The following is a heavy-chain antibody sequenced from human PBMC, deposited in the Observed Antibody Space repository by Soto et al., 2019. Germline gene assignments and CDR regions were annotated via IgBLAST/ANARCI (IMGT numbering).Heavy chain of an antibody. D-gene: IGHD3-16*01. Sequence: VESLKISCTGSGDRISSYWVVLVRTLPGKGVEWMGIIYPGDSDTIYSPSFQGQVTISADKSISTAYLQWSSLKASDTAVYYCARGGPRPLGWCGPWGQGLLVTGSS. CDR2: IYPGDSDT. V-gene: IGHV5-51*01. CDR1: GDRISSYW. J-gene: IGHJ5*02. CDR3: ARGGPRPLGWCGP.